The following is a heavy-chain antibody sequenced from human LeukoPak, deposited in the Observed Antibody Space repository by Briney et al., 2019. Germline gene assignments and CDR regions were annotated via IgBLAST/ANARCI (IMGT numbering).Heavy chain of an antibody. CDR3: ARDPGDSGGSTFDY. D-gene: IGHD6-19*01. CDR1: GFTFSSYG. CDR2: IWYDGSNK. V-gene: IGHV3-33*01. J-gene: IGHJ4*02. Sequence: PGRSLRLSCAASGFTFSSYGMHWVRQAPGKGLEWVADIWYDGSNKYYADSVKGRFTISRDNSKNTLNLQMNSLRADDTAVYYCARDPGDSGGSTFDYWGQGTLVTVSS.